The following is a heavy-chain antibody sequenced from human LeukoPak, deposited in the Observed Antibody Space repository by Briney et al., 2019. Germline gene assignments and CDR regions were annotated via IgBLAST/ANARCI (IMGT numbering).Heavy chain of an antibody. CDR2: IYTSGST. Sequence: SETLSPTCTVSGGSISSYYWSWIRQPAGKGLEWIGRIYTSGSTNYNPSLKSRVTMSVDTSKNQFSLKLSSVTAADTAVYYCARSMPLEGGSLYYYYYGMDVWGQGTTVTVSS. CDR1: GGSISSYY. CDR3: ARSMPLEGGSLYYYYYGMDV. J-gene: IGHJ6*02. V-gene: IGHV4-4*07. D-gene: IGHD1-26*01.